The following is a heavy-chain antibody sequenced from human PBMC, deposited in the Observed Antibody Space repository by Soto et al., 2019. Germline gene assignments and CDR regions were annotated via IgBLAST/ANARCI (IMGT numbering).Heavy chain of an antibody. CDR2: IWYDGSNK. CDR3: ARADCTGAYCYSWPFNYGVDV. CDR1: GFTFNTYG. Sequence: QVQLVESGGGVVQPGGSLGLSCTTPGFTFNTYGMHWVRKAPGKGLEWVAIIWYDGSNKYYADSVKGRFTISRDNSRNTLYLQMNSLRAEDTALYYCARADCTGAYCYSWPFNYGVDVWGQGTTVTVSS. V-gene: IGHV3-33*08. D-gene: IGHD2-15*01. J-gene: IGHJ6*02.